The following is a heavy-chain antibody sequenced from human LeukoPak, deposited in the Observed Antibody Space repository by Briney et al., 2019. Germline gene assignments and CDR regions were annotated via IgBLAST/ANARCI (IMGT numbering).Heavy chain of an antibody. D-gene: IGHD3-3*01. CDR3: ARDSDPQRRFLEWLLPSAFDI. V-gene: IGHV3-48*03. Sequence: PGGSLRLSCAASGFTFSSYEMNWVRQAPGKGLEWVSYISSSGSTIYYADSVKGRFTISRDNAKNSLYLQMNSLRAEDTAVYYCARDSDPQRRFLEWLLPSAFDIWGQGTMVTVSS. CDR1: GFTFSSYE. J-gene: IGHJ3*02. CDR2: ISSSGSTI.